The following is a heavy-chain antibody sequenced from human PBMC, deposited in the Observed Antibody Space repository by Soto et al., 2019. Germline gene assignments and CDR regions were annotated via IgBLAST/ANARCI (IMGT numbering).Heavy chain of an antibody. D-gene: IGHD3-22*01. Sequence: QVQLVESGGGVVQPGRSLRLSCAASGFTFSSYGMHWVRQAPGKGLEWVAVISYDGSNKYYADSVKGRFTISRDNSKNSLYLQMNSLRAEDTAVYYCAKGLTFYDSSGYWYWGQGTLVTVSS. J-gene: IGHJ4*02. CDR2: ISYDGSNK. CDR3: AKGLTFYDSSGYWY. CDR1: GFTFSSYG. V-gene: IGHV3-30*18.